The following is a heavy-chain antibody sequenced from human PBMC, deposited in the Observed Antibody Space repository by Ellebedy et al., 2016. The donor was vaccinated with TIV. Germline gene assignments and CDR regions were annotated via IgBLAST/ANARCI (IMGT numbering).Heavy chain of an antibody. D-gene: IGHD6-19*01. CDR2: IYSGGST. Sequence: GESLKISCAASGFTLSSNYMSWVRQAPGKGLEWVSVIYSGGSTYYADSVKGRFTISRDNSKNTLYLQMNSLRAEDTAVYYCAKSTSGWWVFDYWGQGTLVTVSS. CDR1: GFTLSSNY. J-gene: IGHJ4*02. V-gene: IGHV3-66*01. CDR3: AKSTSGWWVFDY.